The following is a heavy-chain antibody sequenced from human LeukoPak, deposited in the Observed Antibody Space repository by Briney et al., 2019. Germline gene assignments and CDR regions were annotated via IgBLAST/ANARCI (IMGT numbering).Heavy chain of an antibody. D-gene: IGHD5-18*01. Sequence: PGGSLRLSCAASGFTFSNYSMNWVRQAPGKGLEWVSSISSSSSYIYYADSVKGRFTISRDNAKNSLYLQMNSLRAEDTAVYYCARDLRYSYGHDYWGQGTLVTVSS. V-gene: IGHV3-21*01. CDR2: ISSSSSYI. J-gene: IGHJ4*02. CDR3: ARDLRYSYGHDY. CDR1: GFTFSNYS.